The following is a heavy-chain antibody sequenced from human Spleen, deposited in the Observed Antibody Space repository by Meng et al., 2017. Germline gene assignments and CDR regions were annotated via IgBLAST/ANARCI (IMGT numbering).Heavy chain of an antibody. CDR3: ARDCARVVGSHFDY. V-gene: IGHV3-23*01. CDR2: IDGTARSI. J-gene: IGHJ4*02. D-gene: IGHD1-26*01. CDR1: GFSFTDAW. Sequence: GESLKISCVASGFSFTDAWMSWVRQAPGTGLEWVSTIDGTARSIYSADSVKGRFTISRDNSQNMLYLQMNGLRAEDPAVYFCARDCARVVGSHFDYWGQGTLVTVSS.